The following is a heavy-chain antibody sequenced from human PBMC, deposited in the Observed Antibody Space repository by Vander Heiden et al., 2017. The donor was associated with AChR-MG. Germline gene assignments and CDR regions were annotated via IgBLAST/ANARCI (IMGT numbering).Heavy chain of an antibody. J-gene: IGHJ4*02. V-gene: IGHV3-7*01. CDR2: IRQDGREK. CDR1: GFPFSTYW. Sequence: EVQLVESGGGLVQPGGSLRLSCAASGFPFSTYWMNWVRQVPGKGLELVANIRQDGREKYYVDSVKGRFTISRDNAQNSLYLQMNSLRAEDTAVYYCARDRSGDLGWSTSPGYWGQGTLVTVSS. CDR3: ARDRSGDLGWSTSPGY. D-gene: IGHD2-2*01.